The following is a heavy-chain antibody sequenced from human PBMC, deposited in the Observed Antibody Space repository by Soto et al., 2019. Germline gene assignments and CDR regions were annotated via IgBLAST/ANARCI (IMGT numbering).Heavy chain of an antibody. V-gene: IGHV4-34*01. CDR2: VNHNGRN. J-gene: IGHJ3*01. CDR3: ARGGSSDWQVAFDF. CDR1: GGSFSGYF. Sequence: PSETLSLTCAVYGGSFSGYFWNWIRQTPGKGLEWIGKVNHNGRNNYNLSLKSRVTISLDMSKNQISLKLTSVTAADTAVYYCARGGSSDWQVAFDFWGQGTMVTVSS. D-gene: IGHD6-19*01.